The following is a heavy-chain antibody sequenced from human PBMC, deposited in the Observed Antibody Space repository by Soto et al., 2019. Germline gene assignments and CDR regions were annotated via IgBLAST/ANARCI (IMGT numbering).Heavy chain of an antibody. D-gene: IGHD5-18*01. Sequence: GGSLRLSCATSGFTFNNYSMSWVRQAPGKGLEWVSSINRGGGPYYADSVKGRFTISRDNSKDMLYLRMNSLRADDTAVYFCARADGPLPVTLLGFWGQGTLVTVSS. CDR1: GFTFNNYS. J-gene: IGHJ4*02. CDR2: INRGGGP. V-gene: IGHV3-23*01. CDR3: ARADGPLPVTLLGF.